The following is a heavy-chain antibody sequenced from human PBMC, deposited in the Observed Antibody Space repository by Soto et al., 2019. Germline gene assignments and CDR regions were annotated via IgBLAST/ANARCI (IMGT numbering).Heavy chain of an antibody. CDR3: ARDQLFDY. CDR2: IKQDGSEK. V-gene: IGHV3-7*05. Sequence: PGGSLRLSCAASGFTFSSYAMSWVRQAPGKGLEWVANIKQDGSEKYYVDSVKGRFTISRDNAKNSLYLQMNSLRAEDTAVYYCARDQLFDYWGQGTLVTVSS. CDR1: GFTFSSYA. D-gene: IGHD2-2*01. J-gene: IGHJ4*02.